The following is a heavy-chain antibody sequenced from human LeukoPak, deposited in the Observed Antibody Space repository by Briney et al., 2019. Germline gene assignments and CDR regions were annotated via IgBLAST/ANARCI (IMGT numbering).Heavy chain of an antibody. CDR2: IYYSGST. D-gene: IGHD2-2*01. J-gene: IGHJ6*02. Sequence: PSETLSLTCTVSGGSISSYYWSWIRQPPGKGLEWIGYIYYSGSTNYNPSLKSRVTISVDTSKNQFSLKLSSVTAADTAVYYCARDFQSVVPAATPEDYYYYYYGMDVWGQGTTVTVSS. CDR3: ARDFQSVVPAATPEDYYYYYYGMDV. CDR1: GGSISSYY. V-gene: IGHV4-59*01.